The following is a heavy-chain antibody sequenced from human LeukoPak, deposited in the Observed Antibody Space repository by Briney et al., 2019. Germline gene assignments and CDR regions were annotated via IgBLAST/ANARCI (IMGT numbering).Heavy chain of an antibody. CDR2: IYYSGRT. Sequence: SETLSLTCAVYGGSFSGYYWSWVRQPPGEGLEWIGYIYYSGRTNYNPSLKSRVTISVDTSKNQFSLKLSSVTAADTAVYYCARAPKNYYGSGLDAFDIWGQGTMVTVSS. CDR3: ARAPKNYYGSGLDAFDI. CDR1: GGSFSGYY. V-gene: IGHV4-59*01. J-gene: IGHJ3*02. D-gene: IGHD3-10*01.